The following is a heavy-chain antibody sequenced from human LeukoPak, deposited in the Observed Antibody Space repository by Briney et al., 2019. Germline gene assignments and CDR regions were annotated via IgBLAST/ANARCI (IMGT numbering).Heavy chain of an antibody. CDR2: INHSGST. J-gene: IGHJ4*02. Sequence: SETLSLTCAVSGGSFSGYYWSWIRQPPGKGLEWIGEINHSGSTNYNPSLKSRVTISVDTSKNQFSLKLSSVTAADTAVYYCASNLAVAGKTIDYWGQGTLVTVSS. CDR3: ASNLAVAGKTIDY. V-gene: IGHV4-34*01. CDR1: GGSFSGYY. D-gene: IGHD6-19*01.